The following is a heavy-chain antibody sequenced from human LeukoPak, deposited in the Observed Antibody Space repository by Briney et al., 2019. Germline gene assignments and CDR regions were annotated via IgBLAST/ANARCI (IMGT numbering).Heavy chain of an antibody. CDR2: IWYDGSNK. J-gene: IGHJ5*02. CDR3: ARDLDSSSWYSGFDP. CDR1: GFTFSSYG. D-gene: IGHD6-13*01. Sequence: PGGSLRLSCAASGFTFSSYGMHWVRQAPGKGLEWVAVIWYDGSNKYYADSVKGRFTISRDNSKNTLYLQMNSLRAEDTAVYYCARDLDSSSWYSGFDPWGQGTLVTVSS. V-gene: IGHV3-33*01.